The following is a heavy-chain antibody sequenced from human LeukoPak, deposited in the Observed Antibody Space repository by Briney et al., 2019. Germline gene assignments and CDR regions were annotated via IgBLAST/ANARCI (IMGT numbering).Heavy chain of an antibody. Sequence: GGSLRLSCAASGFTLRNYAMSWVRQAPGKGLVWVSAVSSSGGGTYFAASVKGRFTISRDNSKNTLYLQMNILRAEDTAVYYCAKEFDSSGFFDCWGQGTLVTVSS. CDR3: AKEFDSSGFFDC. D-gene: IGHD3-22*01. CDR1: GFTLRNYA. V-gene: IGHV3-23*01. J-gene: IGHJ4*02. CDR2: VSSSGGGT.